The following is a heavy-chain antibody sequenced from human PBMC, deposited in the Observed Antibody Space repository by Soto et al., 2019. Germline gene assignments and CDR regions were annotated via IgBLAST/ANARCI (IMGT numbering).Heavy chain of an antibody. D-gene: IGHD6-19*01. J-gene: IGHJ6*02. Sequence: PGESLKISCKGSGYSFTSYWIGWVRQMPGKGLEWMGIIYPGDSDTRYSPSFQGQVTIPADKSISTAYLQWSSLKASDTAMYYCARQFTGDGWYLGNYYGMDVWGQGTTVTVSS. CDR2: IYPGDSDT. CDR1: GYSFTSYW. CDR3: ARQFTGDGWYLGNYYGMDV. V-gene: IGHV5-51*01.